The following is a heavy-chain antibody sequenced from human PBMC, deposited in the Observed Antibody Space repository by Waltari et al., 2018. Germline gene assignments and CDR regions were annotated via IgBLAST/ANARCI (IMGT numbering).Heavy chain of an antibody. J-gene: IGHJ6*03. Sequence: QVQLQESGPGLVKPSETLSLTCTVSGYSISSGYYWGWIRQPPGKGLEWIGSIYHSGSADYDPALKRRVTRSVDTPTSQFALKLSSVTAADTAVYYCARVSSYYYYMDVWGKGTTVTISS. V-gene: IGHV4-38-2*02. CDR2: IYHSGSA. CDR1: GYSISSGYY. CDR3: ARVSSYYYYMDV.